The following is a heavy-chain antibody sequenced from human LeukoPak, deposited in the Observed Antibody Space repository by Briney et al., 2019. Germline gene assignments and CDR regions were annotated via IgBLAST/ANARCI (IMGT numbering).Heavy chain of an antibody. CDR3: ARGVAAAGKGNWFDP. J-gene: IGHJ5*02. Sequence: ASVKVSCKASGYTFTSYDINWVRQATGQGLEWMGWMNPNSGNTGYAQKFQGRVTMTRNTSIGTAYMELSSLRSEDTAVYYCARGVAAAGKGNWFDPWGQGTLVTVSS. D-gene: IGHD6-13*01. CDR2: MNPNSGNT. CDR1: GYTFTSYD. V-gene: IGHV1-8*01.